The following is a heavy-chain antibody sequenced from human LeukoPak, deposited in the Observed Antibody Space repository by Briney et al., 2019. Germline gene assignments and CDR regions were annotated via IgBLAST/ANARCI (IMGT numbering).Heavy chain of an antibody. Sequence: SETLSLTCAVYGGSFSGYYWRWIRQPPGKGLEWIGEINHSGSTNYNPSLKSRVTISVDTSKNQFSLKLSSVTAADTAVYYCARLKSIFGVVIIPPYYFDYWGQGTLVTVSS. CDR1: GGSFSGYY. CDR2: INHSGST. V-gene: IGHV4-34*01. J-gene: IGHJ4*02. D-gene: IGHD3-3*01. CDR3: ARLKSIFGVVIIPPYYFDY.